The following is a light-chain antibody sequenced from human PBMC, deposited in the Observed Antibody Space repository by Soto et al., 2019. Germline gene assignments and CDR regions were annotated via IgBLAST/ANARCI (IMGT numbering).Light chain of an antibody. Sequence: EIVMTQSPAPLSVSPGEGVTLSCRASQGVGITLAWYQQKPGQTPRLLIYNAFTRATGIPVRLSGSGSGTDFTLTINSLQSEDSAVYYCQRYNDWPLTFGGGTKVEVK. V-gene: IGKV3-15*01. CDR1: QGVGIT. J-gene: IGKJ4*01. CDR2: NAF. CDR3: QRYNDWPLT.